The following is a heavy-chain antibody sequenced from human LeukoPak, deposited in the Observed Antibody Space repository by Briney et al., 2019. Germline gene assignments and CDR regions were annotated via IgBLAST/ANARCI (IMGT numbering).Heavy chain of an antibody. Sequence: GGSLRLSCVASGLAFSSYSMHWVRQAPGQGLDWVSAISDSGVTAYYADSVKGRFTISRDNSKSTLYLQMNSLRAEDTAVYYCANLNAPYWGNFDYWGQGTLVTVSS. J-gene: IGHJ4*02. V-gene: IGHV3-23*01. CDR2: ISDSGVTA. CDR3: ANLNAPYWGNFDY. D-gene: IGHD3-16*01. CDR1: GLAFSSYS.